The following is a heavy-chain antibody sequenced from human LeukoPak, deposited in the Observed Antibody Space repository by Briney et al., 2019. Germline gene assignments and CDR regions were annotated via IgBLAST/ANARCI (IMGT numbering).Heavy chain of an antibody. CDR2: INHSGST. D-gene: IGHD3-22*01. CDR1: GGSFSGYY. CDR3: ARVTYYYDSSGYYYCYFDY. V-gene: IGHV4-34*01. Sequence: SETLSLTCAVYGGSFSGYYWSWIRQPPGKRLEWIGEINHSGSTNYNPSLKSRVTISVDTSKNQFSLKLSSVTAADTAVYYCARVTYYYDSSGYYYCYFDYWGQGTLVTVSS. J-gene: IGHJ4*02.